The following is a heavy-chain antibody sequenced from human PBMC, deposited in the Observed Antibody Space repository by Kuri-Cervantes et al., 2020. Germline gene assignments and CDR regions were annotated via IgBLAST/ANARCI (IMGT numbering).Heavy chain of an antibody. V-gene: IGHV1-2*02. CDR2: INPNSGDT. CDR3: TRDLTGNSADD. CDR1: GYTFTYRY. Sequence: ASVKVSCKASGYTFTYRYLHWVRQAPGQALEWLAWINPNSGDTHYAQKLQGRVSVPRDTSINTAYMDLSGLRSDDTAVYYCTRDLTGNSADDWGQGTPVTVSS. D-gene: IGHD1-20*01. J-gene: IGHJ4*02.